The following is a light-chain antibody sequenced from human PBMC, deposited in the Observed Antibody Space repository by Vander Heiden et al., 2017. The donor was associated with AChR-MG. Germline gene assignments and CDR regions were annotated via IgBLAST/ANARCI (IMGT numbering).Light chain of an antibody. Sequence: SYVLTQAPSVAVAPGTTARITCGGENIGSKSVHWYQQRPGQAPVVVLYDDSARPSGIPERFSGSNSGDTATLTISRVEDGDEADYYCQVWDNNSDHWVFGGGTKLTVL. J-gene: IGLJ3*02. CDR3: QVWDNNSDHWV. V-gene: IGLV3-21*03. CDR2: DDS. CDR1: NIGSKS.